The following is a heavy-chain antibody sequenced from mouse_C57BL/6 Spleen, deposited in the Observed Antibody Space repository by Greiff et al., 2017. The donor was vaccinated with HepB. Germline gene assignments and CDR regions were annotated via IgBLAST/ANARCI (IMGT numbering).Heavy chain of an antibody. J-gene: IGHJ4*01. D-gene: IGHD2-3*01. CDR2: ISYDGSN. V-gene: IGHV3-6*01. Sequence: VQLQQSGPGLVKPSQSLSLTCSVTGYSITSGYYWNWIRQFPGNKLEWMGYISYDGSNNYNPSLKNRISITRDTAKNQFFLKLNSVTTEDTATYYCARYDVPNYYAMDYWGQGTSVTVSS. CDR1: GYSITSGYY. CDR3: ARYDVPNYYAMDY.